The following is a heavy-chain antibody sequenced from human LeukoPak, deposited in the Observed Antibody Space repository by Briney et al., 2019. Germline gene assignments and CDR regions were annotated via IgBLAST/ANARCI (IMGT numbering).Heavy chain of an antibody. CDR1: GYSISNDYY. J-gene: IGHJ3*02. CDR3: ARDFRFESDAFDI. V-gene: IGHV4-38-2*02. Sequence: SETLSLTCIVSGYSISNDYYWGWIRQPPGEGLEWIASIYHSGTAYYNPSLKSRVTISLDTSKNQFSLRLTSVTAADTAVYFCARDFRFESDAFDIWGQGTMVTVSS. CDR2: IYHSGTA.